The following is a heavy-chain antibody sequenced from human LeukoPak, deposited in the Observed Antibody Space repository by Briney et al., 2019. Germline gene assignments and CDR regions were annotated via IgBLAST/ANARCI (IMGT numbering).Heavy chain of an antibody. CDR3: TKGRYARTFDC. J-gene: IGHJ4*02. V-gene: IGHV3-9*01. D-gene: IGHD3-16*02. CDR1: GFSFDDYA. Sequence: LAAGSLRLSCAVSGFSFDDYAMDWVRHAPRKGLGWDSGVCWNSTNIAYSNSAKGRFPISRDNAKNYLYLQMNSLRAEDTALYYCTKGRYARTFDCWGQGTLVTVSS. CDR2: VCWNSTNI.